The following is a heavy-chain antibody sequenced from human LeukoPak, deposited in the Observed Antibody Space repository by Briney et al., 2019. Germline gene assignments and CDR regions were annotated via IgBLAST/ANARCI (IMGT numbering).Heavy chain of an antibody. D-gene: IGHD6-19*01. CDR1: GLSISSNSYY. CDR2: IYYSGST. V-gene: IGHV4-39*07. J-gene: IGHJ1*01. Sequence: AETLSLTCTVSGLSISSNSYYWGWLRQPPGRGLEWFGSIYYSGSTYYNPSPKSRVTTSVDTSKNQSSLQLSSVTAADTAVYYCARDRSGWYGEYFQHWGQGTLVTVSS. CDR3: ARDRSGWYGEYFQH.